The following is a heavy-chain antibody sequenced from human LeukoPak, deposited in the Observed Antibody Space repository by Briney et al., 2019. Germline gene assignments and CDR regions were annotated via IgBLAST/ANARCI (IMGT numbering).Heavy chain of an antibody. J-gene: IGHJ6*04. D-gene: IGHD2-2*03. CDR1: GFTFSSYE. Sequence: PGGSLRLSCAASGFTFSSYEMNWVRQAPGKRLEWVSYISSSGSTIYYADSVKGRFTISRDNAKNSLYLQMNSLRAEDTAVYYCARGGYCSSTSCYGSQYYYYGMDVWGKGTTVTVSS. V-gene: IGHV3-48*03. CDR2: ISSSGSTI. CDR3: ARGGYCSSTSCYGSQYYYYGMDV.